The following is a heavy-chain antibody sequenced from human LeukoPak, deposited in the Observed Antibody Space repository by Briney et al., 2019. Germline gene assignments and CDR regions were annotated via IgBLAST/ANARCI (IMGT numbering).Heavy chain of an antibody. CDR1: GGTFGASS. CDR2: IIPIFGTT. V-gene: IGHV1-69*13. J-gene: IGHJ4*02. D-gene: IGHD1-7*01. Sequence: SLKVSCKASGGTFGASSITWVRHAPRQGLEWMGGIIPIFGTTNYAQKFKGRVTITADESTSTAYMELSSLKSEDTALYDCARVGETGTTDYWGQGTLVTVSS. CDR3: ARVGETGTTDY.